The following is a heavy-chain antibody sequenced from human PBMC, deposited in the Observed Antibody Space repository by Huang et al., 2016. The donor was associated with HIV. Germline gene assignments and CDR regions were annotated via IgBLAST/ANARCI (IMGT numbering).Heavy chain of an antibody. CDR1: GFTFSDYY. CDR2: ISSRDNSI. D-gene: IGHD3-10*01. J-gene: IGHJ4*02. CDR3: ARRSAFYRLDY. V-gene: IGHV3-11*01. Sequence: QVQLVESGGGLVKPGGSLRLSCAASGFTFSDYYMSWIRQTPGKGVEWISYISSRDNSIYCADSGKGRFTISRDDAKNSLYLQMNSLRADGTAVYYCARRSAFYRLDYWGQGTLVTVSS.